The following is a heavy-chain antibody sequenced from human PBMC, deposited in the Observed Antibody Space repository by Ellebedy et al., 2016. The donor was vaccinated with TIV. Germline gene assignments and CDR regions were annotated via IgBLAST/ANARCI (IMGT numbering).Heavy chain of an antibody. CDR1: GGSISSGGYY. D-gene: IGHD3-10*01. Sequence: SETLSLTCTVSGGSISSGGYYRSWIRQHPGKGLEWIGYIYYSGSTYYNPSLKSRVTISVDTSKNQFSLKLSSVTAADTAVYYCAGGVLDVLLWFGELLFFDYWGQGTLVTVSS. CDR2: IYYSGST. CDR3: AGGVLDVLLWFGELLFFDY. V-gene: IGHV4-31*03. J-gene: IGHJ4*02.